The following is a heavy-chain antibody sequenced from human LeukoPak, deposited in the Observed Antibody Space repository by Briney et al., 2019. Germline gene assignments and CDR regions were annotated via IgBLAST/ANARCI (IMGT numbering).Heavy chain of an antibody. J-gene: IGHJ4*02. CDR3: ARHRAGGYCAVGDCFVHTF. D-gene: IGHD2-8*02. V-gene: IGHV1-24*01. CDR1: GYTLTELS. Sequence: ASVKVSCKVSGYTLTELSMHWVRQAPGKGLEWMGGFDPEDGETIYAQKFQGRVTMTEDTSTDTAYMELSSLRSEDTAVYYCARHRAGGYCAVGDCFVHTFWGQGTLVTVSS. CDR2: FDPEDGET.